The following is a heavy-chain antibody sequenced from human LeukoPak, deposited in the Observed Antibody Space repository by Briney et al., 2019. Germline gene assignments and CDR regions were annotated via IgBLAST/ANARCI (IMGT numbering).Heavy chain of an antibody. CDR2: INPSGGST. D-gene: IGHD2-15*01. Sequence: GASVKVSCKASGYTFTSYYMHWVRQAPGQGLEWMGIINPSGGSTSYAQKFQGRVTMTRDMSTSTVYMELSSLRSEDTAVYYCATDPVGYCSTDSCYSVDYWGQGTLVTVSS. J-gene: IGHJ4*02. CDR3: ATDPVGYCSTDSCYSVDY. CDR1: GYTFTSYY. V-gene: IGHV1-46*01.